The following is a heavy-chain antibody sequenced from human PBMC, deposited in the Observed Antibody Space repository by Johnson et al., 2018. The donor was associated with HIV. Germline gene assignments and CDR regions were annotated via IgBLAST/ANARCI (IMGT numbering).Heavy chain of an antibody. CDR1: GFTFSSYG. J-gene: IGHJ3*01. CDR2: IWYDGSNK. CDR3: AKTRLGGSLGAFDL. D-gene: IGHD1-26*01. Sequence: QVQLVESGGGVVQPGRSLRLSCAASGFTFSSYGMHWVRQAPGKGLEWVAVIWYDGSNKYYADSVKGRFTISRDNSKNTLVLQMNSLRSDDTALYYCAKTRLGGSLGAFDLWGQGTMVIVSS. V-gene: IGHV3-33*06.